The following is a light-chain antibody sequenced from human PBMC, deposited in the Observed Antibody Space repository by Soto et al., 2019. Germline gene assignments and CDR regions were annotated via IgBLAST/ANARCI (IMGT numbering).Light chain of an antibody. CDR1: QSISNY. CDR2: AAS. V-gene: IGKV1-39*01. Sequence: DMLMTQSPSGLCSTVGDRVTITCRASQSISNYLNWYQQKPGKAPNLLIYAASTLQSGVPSRFSGGGSGTDFTLTISSLQPEDFATYYCQQSYNIPRTFGQGTRLEIK. J-gene: IGKJ5*01. CDR3: QQSYNIPRT.